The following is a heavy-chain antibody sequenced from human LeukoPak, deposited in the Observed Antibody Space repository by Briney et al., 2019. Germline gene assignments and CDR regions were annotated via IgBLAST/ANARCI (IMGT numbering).Heavy chain of an antibody. CDR1: GGSISSSSYY. V-gene: IGHV4-39*07. J-gene: IGHJ4*02. Sequence: TPSETLSLTCTVSGGSISSSSYYWGWIRQPPGKGLEWIGSIYYSGGTYYNPSLKSRVTISVDTSKNQFSPKLSSVTAADTAVYYCARAALVQVDYWGQGTLVTVSS. CDR3: ARAALVQVDY. CDR2: IYYSGGT. D-gene: IGHD6-13*01.